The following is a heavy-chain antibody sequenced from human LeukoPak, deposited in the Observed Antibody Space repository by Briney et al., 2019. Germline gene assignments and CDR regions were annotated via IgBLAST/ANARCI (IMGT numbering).Heavy chain of an antibody. V-gene: IGHV1-2*02. Sequence: ASVKVSCKASGYTFTGYYMHWVRQAPGQGLEWMGWINPNSGGTNYAQKFQGRVTMTRDTSISIAYMELSRLRSDDTAVYYCAREGIAAARTRHGWFDPWGQGTLVTVSS. D-gene: IGHD6-13*01. CDR3: AREGIAAARTRHGWFDP. CDR2: INPNSGGT. CDR1: GYTFTGYY. J-gene: IGHJ5*02.